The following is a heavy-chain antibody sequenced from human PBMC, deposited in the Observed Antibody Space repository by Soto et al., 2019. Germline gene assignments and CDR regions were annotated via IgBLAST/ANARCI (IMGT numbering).Heavy chain of an antibody. Sequence: GGSLRLSCAASGFTFSSYAMVWVRQAPGKGLEWVSTITGNSGSTAYGDSVKGRFTISRDNSKSTLYLQMNSLRVEDTAAYYCSKSPEVPKSLFEHWGQGTLVTVSS. J-gene: IGHJ4*02. CDR3: SKSPEVPKSLFEH. V-gene: IGHV3-23*01. CDR1: GFTFSSYA. CDR2: ITGNSGST.